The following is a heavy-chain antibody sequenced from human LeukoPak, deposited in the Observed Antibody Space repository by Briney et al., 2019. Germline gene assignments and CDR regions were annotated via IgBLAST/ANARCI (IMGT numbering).Heavy chain of an antibody. Sequence: GASVTVSCKASGYTFTGYYMHWVRQAPGQGLEWMGWINPNSGGTNYAQKFQGRVTMTRDTSISTAYMELSRLRSDDTAVYYCARSGATVTTISSYFDYWGQGTLVTVSS. J-gene: IGHJ4*02. CDR1: GYTFTGYY. V-gene: IGHV1-2*02. CDR3: ARSGATVTTISSYFDY. D-gene: IGHD4-17*01. CDR2: INPNSGGT.